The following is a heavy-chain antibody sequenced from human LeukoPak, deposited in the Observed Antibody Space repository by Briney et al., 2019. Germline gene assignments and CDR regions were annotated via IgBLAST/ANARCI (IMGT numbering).Heavy chain of an antibody. CDR2: ISSSGSTI. V-gene: IGHV3-48*03. CDR1: GFTFSSYE. Sequence: GGSLRLSRAASGFTFSSYEMNWVRQAPGKGLEWVSYISSSGSTIYYADSVKGRFTISRDDAKNLLYLDMNSLRAEDTAVYYCARGHTAVTRHFDFWGQGTLVTVSS. CDR3: ARGHTAVTRHFDF. D-gene: IGHD4-17*01. J-gene: IGHJ4*02.